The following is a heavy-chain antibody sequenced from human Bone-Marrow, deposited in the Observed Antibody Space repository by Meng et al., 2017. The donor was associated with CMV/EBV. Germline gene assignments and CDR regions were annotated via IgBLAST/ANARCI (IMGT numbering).Heavy chain of an antibody. CDR1: GYTFTSYG. J-gene: IGHJ6*02. Sequence: ASVKVSCKASGYTFTSYGISWVRQAPGQGLEWMGWISAYNGNTNYAQKLQGRVTMTTDTSTSTAYMELRSLRSDDTAVYYCARATGYSYGYPRGSLFYYGMDVWGQGTTVTVSS. V-gene: IGHV1-18*01. D-gene: IGHD5-18*01. CDR2: ISAYNGNT. CDR3: ARATGYSYGYPRGSLFYYGMDV.